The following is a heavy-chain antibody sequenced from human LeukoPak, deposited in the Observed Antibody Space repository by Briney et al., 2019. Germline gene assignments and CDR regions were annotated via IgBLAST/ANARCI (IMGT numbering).Heavy chain of an antibody. CDR1: GFIFDDYA. D-gene: IGHD2-15*01. CDR2: INWNSGTI. J-gene: IGHJ4*02. V-gene: IGHV3-9*03. Sequence: GGSLRLFCAASGFIFDDYAMHWVRQAPGKGLEWVSGINWNSGTIGYADSVKGRFTISRDNAKNSLYLQMNSLRADDMAFYYCARDRFRYCSGAYCSHFEFWGQGTLVSVSP. CDR3: ARDRFRYCSGAYCSHFEF.